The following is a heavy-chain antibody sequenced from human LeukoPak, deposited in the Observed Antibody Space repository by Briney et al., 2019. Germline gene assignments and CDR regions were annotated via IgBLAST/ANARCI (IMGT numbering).Heavy chain of an antibody. CDR2: IKCDGSEK. Sequence: GGSLRLSCAASGFTLSSSWMHWVCQAPEKGLEWVADIKCDGSEKYYVDSVKGRLTISRDNAKNSLYLQMNSLRAEDTAVYYCARERSGYDSGPYYFDYWGQGTLVTVSS. CDR1: GFTLSSSW. V-gene: IGHV3-52*01. J-gene: IGHJ4*02. D-gene: IGHD5-12*01. CDR3: ARERSGYDSGPYYFDY.